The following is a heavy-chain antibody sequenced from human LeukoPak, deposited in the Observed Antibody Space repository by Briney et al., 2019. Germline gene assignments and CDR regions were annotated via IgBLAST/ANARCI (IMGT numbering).Heavy chain of an antibody. V-gene: IGHV3-30-3*01. CDR2: ISYDGSNK. Sequence: GGSLRLSCAASGFTFSSYAMHWVRQAPGKGLEWVAVISYDGSNKYYADSVKGRFTISRDNSKNTLYLQMNSLRAEDTAVYYCARPYSSSYGFDNWGQGTLVTVSS. CDR3: ARPYSSSYGFDN. CDR1: GFTFSSYA. J-gene: IGHJ4*02. D-gene: IGHD6-6*01.